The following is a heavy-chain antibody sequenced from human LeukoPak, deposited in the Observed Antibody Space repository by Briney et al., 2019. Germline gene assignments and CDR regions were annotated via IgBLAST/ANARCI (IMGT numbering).Heavy chain of an antibody. CDR2: IIPILGIA. J-gene: IGHJ4*02. D-gene: IGHD3-22*01. CDR3: ASIIMKVVVGGPALDY. CDR1: GGTFSSYA. Sequence: SVKVSCKASGGTFSSYAISWVRQAPGQGLEWMGRIIPILGIANYAQKFQGRVTITADKSTSTAYMELSSLRSEDTAVYYCASIIMKVVVGGPALDYWGQGTLVTVSS. V-gene: IGHV1-69*04.